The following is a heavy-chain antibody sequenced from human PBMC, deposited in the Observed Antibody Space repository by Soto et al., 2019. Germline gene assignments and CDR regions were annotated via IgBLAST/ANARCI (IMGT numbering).Heavy chain of an antibody. CDR2: ISSSSSTI. CDR3: ARERIRGYSYGPDYYYYYMDV. CDR1: GFTFSSYS. D-gene: IGHD5-18*01. J-gene: IGHJ6*03. V-gene: IGHV3-48*01. Sequence: EVQLVESGGGLVQPGGSLRLSCAASGFTFSSYSMNWVRQAPGKGLEWVSYISSSSSTIYYADSVKGRFTISRDNAKNSLYLQMNSLRAEDTAVYYCARERIRGYSYGPDYYYYYMDVWGKGTTVTVSS.